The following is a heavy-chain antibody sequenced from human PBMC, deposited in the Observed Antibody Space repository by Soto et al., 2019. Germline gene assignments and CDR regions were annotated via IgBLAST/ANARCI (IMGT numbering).Heavy chain of an antibody. V-gene: IGHV1-18*01. CDR2: ISAYNGNT. CDR3: ARVRLRFLEWLLSHPSDY. D-gene: IGHD3-3*01. Sequence: QVQLVQSGAEVKKPGASVKVSCKASGYTFTSYGISWVRQAPGQGLEWMGWISAYNGNTNYAQKLQGRVTMTTDTSTSTDYMELRSLRSDDTAVYYCARVRLRFLEWLLSHPSDYWGQGPLVTVSS. CDR1: GYTFTSYG. J-gene: IGHJ4*02.